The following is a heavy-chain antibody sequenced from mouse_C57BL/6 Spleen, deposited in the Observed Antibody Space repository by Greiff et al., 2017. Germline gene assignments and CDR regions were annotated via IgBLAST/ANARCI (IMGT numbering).Heavy chain of an antibody. V-gene: IGHV1-55*01. CDR1: GYTFTSYW. Sequence: QVHVKQSGAELVKPGASVKMSCKASGYTFTSYWITWVKQRPGQGLEWIGDIYPGSGSTNYNEKFKSKATLTVDTSSSTAYMQLSSLTSEDSAVYYCARGIGWLPYWYFDVWGTGTTVTVSS. J-gene: IGHJ1*03. CDR3: ARGIGWLPYWYFDV. D-gene: IGHD2-3*01. CDR2: IYPGSGST.